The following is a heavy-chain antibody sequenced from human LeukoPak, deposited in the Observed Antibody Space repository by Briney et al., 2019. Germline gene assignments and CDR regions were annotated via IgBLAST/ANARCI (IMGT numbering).Heavy chain of an antibody. V-gene: IGHV4-4*07. CDR2: IYTSGTT. J-gene: IGHJ3*01. Sequence: SETLSLTCTVSRGSISSDYWSWIRQPAGKGLEWIGLIYTSGTTNYNPSLKSRVTMSLDTSKNQFSLKLNSVTAADTAVYYCARVFHDWGQGTMVTLSS. CDR1: RGSISSDY. CDR3: ARVFHD.